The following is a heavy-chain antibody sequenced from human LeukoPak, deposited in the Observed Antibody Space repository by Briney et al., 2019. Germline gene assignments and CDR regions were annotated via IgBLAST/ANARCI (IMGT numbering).Heavy chain of an antibody. Sequence: SETLSLTCTVSGGSISSSSYYWGWIRQPPGKGLEWIGSIFHNGNTYYNSSLKSRVTISVDTSKDHFSLKVTSVTSADTAVYYCARRTSGGGLFDHWGQGTLVTVSS. CDR1: GGSISSSSYY. CDR3: ARRTSGGGLFDH. D-gene: IGHD3-10*01. V-gene: IGHV4-39*02. J-gene: IGHJ4*02. CDR2: IFHNGNT.